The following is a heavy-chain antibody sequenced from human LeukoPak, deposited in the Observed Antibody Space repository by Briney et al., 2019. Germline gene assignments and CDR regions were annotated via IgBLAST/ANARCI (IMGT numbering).Heavy chain of an antibody. CDR2: MSGSGDTT. J-gene: IGHJ4*02. D-gene: IGHD6-19*01. CDR1: GFTFGTHA. CDR3: AKLAGISGWYVYYFDY. Sequence: GGSLRLSCAASGFTFGTHAMTWVRQAPGKGLGWVSGMSGSGDTTYYADSVKGRFTISRDNSKNTLFLQMNSLRAEDTAVYYCAKLAGISGWYVYYFDYWGQGTLVTVS. V-gene: IGHV3-23*01.